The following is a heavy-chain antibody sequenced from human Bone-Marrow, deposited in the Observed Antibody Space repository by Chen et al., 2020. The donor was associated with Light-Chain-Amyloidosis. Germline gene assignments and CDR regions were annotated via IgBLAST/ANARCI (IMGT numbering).Heavy chain of an antibody. CDR1: GFTFSKYW. CDR2: LNEDGSVV. Sequence: EVQLVESGGGLVQPGGSLRLSCAASGFTFSKYWMHWVRQAPGKGPVGGSRLNEDGSVVTYADSVQGRFTISRDNAKRTMYLQMYSLGAEYTAVYYCVWGLVCVDDYWGQGTRVTFSS. D-gene: IGHD3-9*01. CDR3: VWGLVCVDDY. V-gene: IGHV3-74*02. J-gene: IGHJ4*02.